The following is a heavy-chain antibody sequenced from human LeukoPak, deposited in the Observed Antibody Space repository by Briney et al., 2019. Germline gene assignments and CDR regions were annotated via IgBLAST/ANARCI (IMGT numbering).Heavy chain of an antibody. V-gene: IGHV1-69*13. CDR3: ARERGYGDLQYFDY. CDR1: GGTFSSYA. D-gene: IGHD4-17*01. CDR2: IIPIFGTA. J-gene: IGHJ4*02. Sequence: GASVNVSCKASGGTFSSYAISWVRQAPGQGLEWMGGIIPIFGTANYAQKFQGRVTITADESTSTAYMELSSLRSEDTAVYYCARERGYGDLQYFDYWGQGTLVTVSP.